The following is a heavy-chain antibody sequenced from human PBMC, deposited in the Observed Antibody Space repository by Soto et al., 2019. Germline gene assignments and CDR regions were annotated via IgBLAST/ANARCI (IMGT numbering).Heavy chain of an antibody. CDR3: ARVREITYYDYIWGSYREPTDAFDI. CDR2: INPNSGGT. Sequence: ASVKVSCKASGYTFTGYYMHWVRQAPGQGLEWMGWINPNSGGTNYAQKFQGWVTMTRDTSISTAYMELSRLRSDDTAVYYCARVREITYYDYIWGSYREPTDAFDIWGQGTMVTVS. CDR1: GYTFTGYY. D-gene: IGHD3-16*02. V-gene: IGHV1-2*04. J-gene: IGHJ3*02.